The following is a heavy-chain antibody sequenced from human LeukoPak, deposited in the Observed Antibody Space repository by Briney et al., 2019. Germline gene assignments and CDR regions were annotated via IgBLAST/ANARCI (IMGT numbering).Heavy chain of an antibody. CDR1: GGTFSSYA. V-gene: IGHV1-2*02. CDR3: ARQADNNWFDS. CDR2: INPNSGVT. J-gene: IGHJ5*01. Sequence: ASVKVSCKASGGTFSSYAISWVRQAPGQGLEWMGWINPNSGVTKYAQKFQGRVTMTRDTYISTAYLELNRLSSDDSAVFYCARQADNNWFDSWGQGTLVTVSS. D-gene: IGHD2-15*01.